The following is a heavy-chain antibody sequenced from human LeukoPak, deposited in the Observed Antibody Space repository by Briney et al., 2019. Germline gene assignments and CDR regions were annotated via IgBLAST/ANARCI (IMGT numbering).Heavy chain of an antibody. Sequence: ASVKVSCKASGYTFTGYYMHWVRQAPGQGLEWMGWINPNSGGTNYAQKFQGRVTMTRDTSISTAYMEPSRLRSDDTAVYYCARPRGTWIQLWLFDYWGQGTLVTVSS. CDR2: INPNSGGT. D-gene: IGHD5-18*01. V-gene: IGHV1-2*02. CDR3: ARPRGTWIQLWLFDY. J-gene: IGHJ4*02. CDR1: GYTFTGYY.